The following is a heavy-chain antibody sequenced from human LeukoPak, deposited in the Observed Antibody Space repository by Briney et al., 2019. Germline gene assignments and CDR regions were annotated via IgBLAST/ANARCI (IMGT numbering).Heavy chain of an antibody. D-gene: IGHD3-3*01. J-gene: IGHJ4*02. CDR3: ARASEIFGVVILFFDY. Sequence: ASVKVSCKASGYTFTGYYMHWVRQAPEQGLEWMGWINPNSGGTNYAQKFQGRVTMTRDTSISTAYMELSRLRSDDTAVYYCARASEIFGVVILFFDYWGQGTLVTVSS. V-gene: IGHV1-2*02. CDR1: GYTFTGYY. CDR2: INPNSGGT.